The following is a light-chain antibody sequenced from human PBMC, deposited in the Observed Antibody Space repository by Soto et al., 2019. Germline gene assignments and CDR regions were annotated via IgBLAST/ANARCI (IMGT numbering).Light chain of an antibody. Sequence: QSVLTQPPSVSGAPGQRVTISCTGSSSNIGAGYDVHWYQQLPGTAPKLLIYGNSNRPSGVPDRFSGSKSGTSASLAITGLQAEDEADYYCHSYDSSRSASYVFGTGTKLTVL. CDR3: HSYDSSRSASYV. CDR1: SSNIGAGYD. V-gene: IGLV1-40*01. CDR2: GNS. J-gene: IGLJ1*01.